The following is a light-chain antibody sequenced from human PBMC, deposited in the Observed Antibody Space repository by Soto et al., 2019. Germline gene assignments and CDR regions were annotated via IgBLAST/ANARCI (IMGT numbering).Light chain of an antibody. Sequence: QSALTQPRSVSGSPGQSVTISCTGTSSDVGGYNYVSWYQQHPGNAPKLMIYDVSKRPSGVPDSFSGSKSGNTASLTISGLQAEDDAYYYCCSYAGSYTYVFGTGTKLTVL. CDR3: CSYAGSYTYV. V-gene: IGLV2-11*01. CDR2: DVS. CDR1: SSDVGGYNY. J-gene: IGLJ1*01.